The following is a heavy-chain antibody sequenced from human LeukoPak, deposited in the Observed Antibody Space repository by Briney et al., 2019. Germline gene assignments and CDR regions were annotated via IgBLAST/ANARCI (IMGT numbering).Heavy chain of an antibody. CDR2: IYYSRST. D-gene: IGHD3-22*01. Sequence: PSETLSLTCTVSGGSISSYYWRWIRQPPGKGLEWIGYIYYSRSTNYNPSLKSRVTISVDTSKNQFSLKLSSVTAADTAVYYCARDNHYYDSSGYYSDAFDIWGQGTMVTVSS. J-gene: IGHJ3*02. CDR3: ARDNHYYDSSGYYSDAFDI. CDR1: GGSISSYY. V-gene: IGHV4-59*01.